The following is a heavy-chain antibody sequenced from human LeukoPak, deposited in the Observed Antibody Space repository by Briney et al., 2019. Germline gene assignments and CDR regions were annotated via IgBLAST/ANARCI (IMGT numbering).Heavy chain of an antibody. Sequence: PSETLSLTCAVYGGSFSGYYWSWIRQPPGKGLEWIGEINHSGSTNYNPSLKSRVTTSVDTSKYQFSLKLSSVTAADTAVYYCARAARRSYYNGWGQGTLVTVSS. V-gene: IGHV4-34*01. D-gene: IGHD3-10*01. CDR3: ARAARRSYYNG. J-gene: IGHJ4*02. CDR2: INHSGST. CDR1: GGSFSGYY.